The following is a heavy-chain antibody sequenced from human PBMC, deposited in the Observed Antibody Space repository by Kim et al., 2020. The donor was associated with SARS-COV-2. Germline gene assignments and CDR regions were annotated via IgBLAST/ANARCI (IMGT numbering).Heavy chain of an antibody. CDR3: ARATRYCSGITCFPDAFEI. CDR2: VYYSGST. Sequence: SETLSLTCTVSGGSISSSNYFWDWIRQPPGKGLEWIGRVYYSGSTQYNPSLKSRVAISGDKSKNQFSLKLSSVTAADTAVYYCARATRYCSGITCFPDAFEIWGQGTMVTVSS. CDR1: GGSISSSNYF. D-gene: IGHD2-15*01. V-gene: IGHV4-39*01. J-gene: IGHJ3*02.